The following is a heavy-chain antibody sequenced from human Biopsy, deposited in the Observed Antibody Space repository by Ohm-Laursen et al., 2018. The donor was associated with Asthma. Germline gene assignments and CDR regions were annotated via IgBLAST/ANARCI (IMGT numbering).Heavy chain of an antibody. D-gene: IGHD6-6*01. J-gene: IGHJ2*01. CDR2: IYYSGRT. CDR3: ARAVSSSSYWYFDL. CDR1: GDAMSTSGSY. V-gene: IGHV4-39*02. Sequence: TLSLTCVVSGDAMSTSGSYWGWIRQSPGKGLEWIGSIYYSGRTYYNPSLESRVTISADTSKNPFSLKGTSVTAADTAVYYCARAVSSSSYWYFDLWGRGDLVTVSS.